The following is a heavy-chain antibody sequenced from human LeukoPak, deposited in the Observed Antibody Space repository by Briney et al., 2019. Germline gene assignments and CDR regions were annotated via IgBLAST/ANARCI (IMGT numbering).Heavy chain of an antibody. Sequence: GRSLRLSCTTSGFTFGDYSMSWFRQAPGKGLEWVGFIRSKGYGGTAEYAASVKGRFTISRGDSNSIAYLQMDSLKTEDTAVYYCTREIRYFDWLQADYWGQGTLVTVSS. J-gene: IGHJ4*02. D-gene: IGHD3-9*01. V-gene: IGHV3-49*03. CDR3: TREIRYFDWLQADY. CDR1: GFTFGDYS. CDR2: IRSKGYGGTA.